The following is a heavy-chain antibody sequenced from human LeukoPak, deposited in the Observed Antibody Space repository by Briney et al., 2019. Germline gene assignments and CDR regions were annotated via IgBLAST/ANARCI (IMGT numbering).Heavy chain of an antibody. J-gene: IGHJ4*02. V-gene: IGHV1-18*01. D-gene: IGHD1-26*01. CDR2: INTYNGNT. CDR1: GYTFTSYG. CDR3: ARDRVIVGAYFDY. Sequence: GASVKVSCKASGYTFTSYGISWVRQAPGQGLEWMGWINTYNGNTNYAQNLQGRVTMTTDTPTSTAYMELRSLRSDDTAVYYCARDRVIVGAYFDYWGQGTLVTVSS.